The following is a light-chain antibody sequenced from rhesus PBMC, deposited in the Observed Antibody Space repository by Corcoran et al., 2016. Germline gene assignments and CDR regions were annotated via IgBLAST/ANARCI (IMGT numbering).Light chain of an antibody. J-gene: IGKJ4*01. V-gene: IGKV1-28*03. CDR1: QGFGSY. CDR3: LQHNSFPLT. CDR2: DAS. Sequence: DIQMTQSPSSLSASVGDTVTITCRASQGFGSYLNWFQQKPGKAPKLLIYDASRLESGVPSRFSGSGSWTNVTLTIIRLQPQDFAACYCLQHNSFPLTFGGGTKVEIK.